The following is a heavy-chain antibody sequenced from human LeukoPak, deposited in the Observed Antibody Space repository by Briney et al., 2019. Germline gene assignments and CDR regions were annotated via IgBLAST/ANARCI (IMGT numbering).Heavy chain of an antibody. Sequence: GGSLRLSCAASGFSFSNYVMSWVRQAPGKGLEWVSSISGSGGSTYYADSVKGRFTISRDNSKNTLYLQMNSLRVEDTAVYYCARGVGNTYPTFDYWGQGTLVTVSS. V-gene: IGHV3-23*01. CDR2: ISGSGGST. D-gene: IGHD1-26*01. J-gene: IGHJ4*02. CDR1: GFSFSNYV. CDR3: ARGVGNTYPTFDY.